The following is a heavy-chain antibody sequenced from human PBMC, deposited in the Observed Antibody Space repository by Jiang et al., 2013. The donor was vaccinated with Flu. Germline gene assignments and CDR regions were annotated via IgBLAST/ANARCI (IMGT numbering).Heavy chain of an antibody. CDR1: GFTFSSYS. V-gene: IGHV3-21*01. CDR3: ARDRADIVVVVAATEAAFDI. J-gene: IGHJ3*02. CDR2: ISSSSSYI. D-gene: IGHD2-15*01. Sequence: VQLLESGGGLVKPGGSLRLSCAASGFTFSSYSMNWVRQAPGKGLEWVSSISSSSSYIYYADSVKGRFTISRDNAKNSLYLQMNSLRAEDTAVYYCARDRADIVVVVAATEAAFDIWGQGTMVTVSS.